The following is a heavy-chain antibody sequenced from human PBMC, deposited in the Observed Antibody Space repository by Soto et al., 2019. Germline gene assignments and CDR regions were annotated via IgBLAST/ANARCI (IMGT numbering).Heavy chain of an antibody. CDR2: ISGSDDST. J-gene: IGHJ4*02. CDR3: AKRSSSSTFDY. Sequence: EVQLLESGGGLVQPGESLRLSCAASGFTFSSYAMSWVRRAPGKGLEWVSVISGSDDSTYYADSVKGRFTISRDNSKNTLYLQMISLRAEDTAVYYCAKRSSSSTFDYWGQGTLVTVSS. CDR1: GFTFSSYA. V-gene: IGHV3-23*01. D-gene: IGHD6-6*01.